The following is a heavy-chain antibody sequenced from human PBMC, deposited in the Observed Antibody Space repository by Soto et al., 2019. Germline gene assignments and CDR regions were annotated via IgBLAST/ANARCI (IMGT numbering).Heavy chain of an antibody. D-gene: IGHD4-17*01. Sequence: EVQLVQSGAEVKNPGEVLKISCKGSGYSFTNYWIAWVRQMPEKGLEWMGIISPGDSDTRYRRSFQGQVTISVDKSINTAYLQWNSLKASDTAMYYCVRTVTNHLAYFDYWGQGTLVTVSS. CDR2: ISPGDSDT. J-gene: IGHJ4*02. V-gene: IGHV5-51*03. CDR3: VRTVTNHLAYFDY. CDR1: GYSFTNYW.